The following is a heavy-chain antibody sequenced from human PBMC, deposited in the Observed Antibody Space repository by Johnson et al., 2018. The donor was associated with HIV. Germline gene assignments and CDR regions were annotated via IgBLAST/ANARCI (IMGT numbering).Heavy chain of an antibody. D-gene: IGHD7-27*01. CDR3: ARNPTTQYSRLTGDFGAFDM. CDR1: GFSFDEDD. V-gene: IGHV3-20*04. Sequence: VQLVESGGGVVQPGGSLRLSCAASGFSFDEDDMSWVRQSPGKGLEWVSGINWSGDTTGYADSVKGRFTISRDNVKNSLFLQMNSLRDEDTALYYCARNPTTQYSRLTGDFGAFDMWGLGTVVAVSS. CDR2: INWSGDTT. J-gene: IGHJ3*02.